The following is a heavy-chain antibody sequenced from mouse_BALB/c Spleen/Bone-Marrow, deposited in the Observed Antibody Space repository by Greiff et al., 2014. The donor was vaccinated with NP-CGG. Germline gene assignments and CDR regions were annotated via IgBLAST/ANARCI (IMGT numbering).Heavy chain of an antibody. CDR1: GFSLTSYG. CDR2: IWRGGST. D-gene: IGHD2-1*01. V-gene: IGHV2-2*02. Sequence: QVQLQQPGPGLVQPSQSLSITCTVSGFSLTSYGVHWVRQSPGKGLEWLGVIWRGGSTDYNAAFISRLSISKDNSKSQVFFKMNSLQANDTAIYYCARMRYYGNYYAMDYWGQGTSVTVSS. CDR3: ARMRYYGNYYAMDY. J-gene: IGHJ4*01.